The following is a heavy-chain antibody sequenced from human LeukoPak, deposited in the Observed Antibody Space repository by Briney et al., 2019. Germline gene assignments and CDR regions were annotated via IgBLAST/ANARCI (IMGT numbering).Heavy chain of an antibody. J-gene: IGHJ4*02. CDR3: ARLSTRGN. CDR2: INHSGST. D-gene: IGHD2-2*01. V-gene: IGHV4-34*01. Sequence: NPSETLSLTCAVYGGSFSGYYWSWIRQPPGKGLEWIGEINHSGSTNYNPSLKSRVTISVDTSKNQFSLKLSSVTAADTAVYYCARLSTRGNWGQGTLVTVSS. CDR1: GGSFSGYY.